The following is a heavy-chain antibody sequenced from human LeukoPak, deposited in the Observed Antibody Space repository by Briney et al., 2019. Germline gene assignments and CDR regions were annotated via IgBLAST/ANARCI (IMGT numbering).Heavy chain of an antibody. J-gene: IGHJ5*02. D-gene: IGHD2-15*01. Sequence: SQTLSLTCAVSGGSISSGGYSWSWIRQPPGKGLEWIGYIYHSGSTYYNPSLKSRVTISVDRSKNQFSLKLSSVTAADTAVYYCAGVVAAEKIGWFDPWGQGTLVTVSS. CDR1: GGSISSGGYS. CDR2: IYHSGST. CDR3: AGVVAAEKIGWFDP. V-gene: IGHV4-30-2*01.